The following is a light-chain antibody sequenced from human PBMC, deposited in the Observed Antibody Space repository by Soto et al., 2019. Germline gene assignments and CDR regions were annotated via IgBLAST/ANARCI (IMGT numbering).Light chain of an antibody. CDR3: HQSIDRVA. Sequence: IQLTQEPALVSASVRDRVTITCRASQVISSYLAWYQQKPGKAPKLLIFDASTLNTGVPSRFSGSGSGTDFSFTISSLQPEDIATYYCHQSIDRVAFGQGTRLEIK. V-gene: IGKV1-33*01. CDR2: DAS. J-gene: IGKJ5*01. CDR1: QVISSY.